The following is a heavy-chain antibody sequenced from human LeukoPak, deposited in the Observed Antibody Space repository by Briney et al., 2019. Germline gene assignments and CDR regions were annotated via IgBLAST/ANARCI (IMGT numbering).Heavy chain of an antibody. Sequence: QPGRSLRLSCAASGFTFSSYGMHWVRQAPGKGLEWVAVIWYDGSNKYYADSVKGRFTISRDNSKNTLYLQMNSLRAEDTAVYYCAARASSSSLGRVLDVWGQGTTVTVSS. J-gene: IGHJ6*02. CDR1: GFTFSSYG. D-gene: IGHD6-6*01. CDR3: AARASSSSLGRVLDV. CDR2: IWYDGSNK. V-gene: IGHV3-33*01.